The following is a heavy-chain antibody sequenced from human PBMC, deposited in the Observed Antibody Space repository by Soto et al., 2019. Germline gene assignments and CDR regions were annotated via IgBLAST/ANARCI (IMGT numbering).Heavy chain of an antibody. D-gene: IGHD6-19*01. J-gene: IGHJ5*02. CDR3: SGDNIAVVGPLDP. V-gene: IGHV4-31*03. CDR1: GGSISSGGYY. CDR2: IYYSGSN. Sequence: QVQLQESGPGLVKPSQTLSLTCTVSGGSISSGGYYWIWLRQHTGKGLEGIGYIYYSGSNYDNPSLKSRVTQSVDTAKNQFSLKLSSVAAADTAVYYLSGDNIAVVGPLDPWGQGNLVTVSS.